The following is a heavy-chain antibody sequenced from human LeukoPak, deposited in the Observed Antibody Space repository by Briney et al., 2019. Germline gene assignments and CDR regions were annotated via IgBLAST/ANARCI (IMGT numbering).Heavy chain of an antibody. D-gene: IGHD3-10*01. J-gene: IGHJ4*02. CDR1: GFIFNNYW. CDR2: IKGEGSEK. Sequence: PGGSLRLSCVASGFIFNNYWMSWVRQAPGKGLEWVACIKGEGSEKYYVDSVKGRFTISRDNAKNSLYLQMNSLGAEDTAVYYCATHYRGWGQGTLVTVSS. CDR3: ATHYRG. V-gene: IGHV3-7*01.